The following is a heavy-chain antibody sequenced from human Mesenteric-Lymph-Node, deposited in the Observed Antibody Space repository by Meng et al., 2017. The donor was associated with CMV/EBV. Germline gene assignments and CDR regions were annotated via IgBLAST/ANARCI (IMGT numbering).Heavy chain of an antibody. D-gene: IGHD4-17*01. CDR3: ARNTLGNTVTQGGFDY. Sequence: SGYSFINYWIGWVRQMPGKGLEWMGIIYPDDSDIRYNPSFQGQVTISADKSISAAYLQWSSLRASDTAIYYCARNTLGNTVTQGGFDYWGQGTLVTVSS. J-gene: IGHJ4*02. V-gene: IGHV5-51*01. CDR1: GYSFINYW. CDR2: IYPDDSDI.